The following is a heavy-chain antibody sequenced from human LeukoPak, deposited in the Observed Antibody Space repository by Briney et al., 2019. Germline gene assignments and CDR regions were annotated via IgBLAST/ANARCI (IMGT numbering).Heavy chain of an antibody. V-gene: IGHV4-34*01. J-gene: IGHJ4*02. D-gene: IGHD6-13*01. Sequence: PSETLSLTCAVYGGSFSGYYWSWIRQPPGKGLEWIGEINHSGSTNYNPSLKSRVTISVDTSKNQFSLKLSSVTAADTAVYYCARQSIAAAGREIDYWGQGTLVTVSS. CDR3: ARQSIAAAGREIDY. CDR1: GGSFSGYY. CDR2: INHSGST.